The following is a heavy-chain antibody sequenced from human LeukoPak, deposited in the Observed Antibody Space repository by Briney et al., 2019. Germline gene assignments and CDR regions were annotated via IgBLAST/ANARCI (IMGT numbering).Heavy chain of an antibody. CDR1: GGSISSSLYH. CDR2: IYYTGTT. Sequence: SATLSLTCTVSGGSISSSLYHWGWIRQSPGKNLEWLGSIYYTGTTHYNPSLKSRVTISVDTSKNQFSLNLSSVTAADTAVYYCARQEIGLRSFDPWGQGTLVTVSS. CDR3: ARQEIGLRSFDP. V-gene: IGHV4-39*01. J-gene: IGHJ5*02. D-gene: IGHD3/OR15-3a*01.